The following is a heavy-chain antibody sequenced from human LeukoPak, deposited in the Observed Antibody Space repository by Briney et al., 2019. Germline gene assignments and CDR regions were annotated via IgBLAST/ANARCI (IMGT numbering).Heavy chain of an antibody. D-gene: IGHD3-10*01. CDR1: GGSFSGYY. V-gene: IGHV4-34*01. CDR3: ARTVYYYGSGSSRYYFDY. J-gene: IGHJ4*02. Sequence: PSETLSLTCAVYGGSFSGYYWSWIRQPPGKGLEWIGEINHSGGTNYNPSLKSRVTISVDTSKNQFSLKLSSVTAADTAVYYCARTVYYYGSGSSRYYFDYWGQGTLVTVSS. CDR2: INHSGGT.